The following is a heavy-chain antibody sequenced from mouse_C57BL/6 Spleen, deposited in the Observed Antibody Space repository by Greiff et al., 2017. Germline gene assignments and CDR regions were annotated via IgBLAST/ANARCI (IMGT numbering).Heavy chain of an antibody. CDR1: GYTFTSYW. J-gene: IGHJ4*01. V-gene: IGHV1-59*01. Sequence: QVQLQQPGAELVRPGTSVKLSCKASGYTFTSYWMHWVKQRPGQGLEWIGVIDPSDSYTNYNQKFKGKATLTVDTSSRTAYMQLSSLTSEDSAVYYCARGETMDYWGQGTSVTVSS. CDR2: IDPSDSYT. CDR3: ARGETMDY.